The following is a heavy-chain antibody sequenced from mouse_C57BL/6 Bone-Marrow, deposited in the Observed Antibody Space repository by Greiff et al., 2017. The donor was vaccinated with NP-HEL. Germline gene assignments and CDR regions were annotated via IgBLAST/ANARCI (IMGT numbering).Heavy chain of an antibody. D-gene: IGHD3-1*01. V-gene: IGHV14-4*01. CDR1: GFNIKDDY. Sequence: VQLKESGAELVRPGASVKLSCTASGFNIKDDYMHWVKQRPEQGLEWIGWIDPENGDTEYASKFQGKATITADTSSNTAYLQLSSLTSEDTAVYYCTTKGLPPDYYAMDYWGQGTSVTVSS. J-gene: IGHJ4*01. CDR3: TTKGLPPDYYAMDY. CDR2: IDPENGDT.